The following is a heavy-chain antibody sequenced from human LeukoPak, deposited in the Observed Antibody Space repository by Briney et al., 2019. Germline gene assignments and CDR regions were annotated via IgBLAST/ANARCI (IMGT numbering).Heavy chain of an antibody. V-gene: IGHV3-23*01. CDR2: ISGSGAGT. CDR3: AKDHLYCSGGSCYGDY. CDR1: GFTFSNYP. J-gene: IGHJ4*02. D-gene: IGHD2-15*01. Sequence: GGSLRLSCAASGFTFSNYPMSWVRQAPGKGLEWVSAISGSGAGTYYADSVKGRFTISRDNSQNTLYLQMNSLRAEDTAVYYCAKDHLYCSGGSCYGDYWGQGTLVTVSS.